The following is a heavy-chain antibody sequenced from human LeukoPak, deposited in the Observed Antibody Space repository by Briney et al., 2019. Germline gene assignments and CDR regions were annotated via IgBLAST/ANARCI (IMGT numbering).Heavy chain of an antibody. CDR2: ISGSTTYI. V-gene: IGHV3-21*06. Sequence: GGSLRLSCAASGFTFSSFGMNWVRQAPGKGLEWVSSISGSTTYIYYADSLKGRFTISRDNAKNSLYLQMNRLRAEDTGLYYCVGYRDYSYGLDVWGQGTTVTVSS. D-gene: IGHD1-26*01. J-gene: IGHJ6*02. CDR1: GFTFSSFG. CDR3: VGYRDYSYGLDV.